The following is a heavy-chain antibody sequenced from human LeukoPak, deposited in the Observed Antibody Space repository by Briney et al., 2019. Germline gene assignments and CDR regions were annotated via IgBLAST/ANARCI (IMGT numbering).Heavy chain of an antibody. J-gene: IGHJ4*02. CDR2: ISGSGDYT. D-gene: IGHD3-10*01. V-gene: IGHV3-23*01. CDR3: AKVTYGSGTYGAFDS. CDR1: GFTFSSHG. Sequence: GGSLRLSCADSGFTFSSHGMSWVPQAPGKGLEWISTISGSGDYTYYAESVKGRFTISRDNSKNTLYLQMNSLRAEDTAIYYCAKVTYGSGTYGAFDSWGQGTLVTVSS.